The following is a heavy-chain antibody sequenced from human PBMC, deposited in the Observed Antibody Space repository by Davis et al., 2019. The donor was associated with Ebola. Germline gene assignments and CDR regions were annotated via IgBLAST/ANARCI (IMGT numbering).Heavy chain of an antibody. CDR2: IDGSGDST. CDR3: ARDPNGSFDY. V-gene: IGHV3-23*01. J-gene: IGHJ4*02. Sequence: GESLKISCAASGFIFSSYDINWVRQAPGKGLEWVSGIDGSGDSTYYADSVKGRFTISRDNSKNTLYLQMNSLKVEDTAVYFCARDPNGSFDYWGQGTLVTVSS. CDR1: GFIFSSYD. D-gene: IGHD2-8*01.